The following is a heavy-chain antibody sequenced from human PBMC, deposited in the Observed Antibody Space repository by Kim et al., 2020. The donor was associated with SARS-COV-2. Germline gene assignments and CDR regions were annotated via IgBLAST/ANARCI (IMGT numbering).Heavy chain of an antibody. CDR2: VTGGSDTT. D-gene: IGHD2-21*02. V-gene: IGHV3-23*01. J-gene: IGHJ1*01. Sequence: GGSLRLSCAASGFTFSSYAMTWVRQAPGKGLEWVSSVTGGSDTTYYTDSLKGRFTISRDNSKNILYLQMNSLRAEDTAVYYCAKDWRGGACRGDCLSSWGQGTLVSVSS. CDR1: GFTFSSYA. CDR3: AKDWRGGACRGDCLSS.